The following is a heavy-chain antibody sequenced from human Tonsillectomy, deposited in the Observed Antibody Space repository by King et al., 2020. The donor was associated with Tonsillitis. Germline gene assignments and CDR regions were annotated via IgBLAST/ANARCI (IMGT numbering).Heavy chain of an antibody. Sequence: VQLVESGGGLVQPGGSLRLSCAASGLTFSSYAMSWARQAPGKGLGWVSPISGVGGSKYYADSVKGRFTISRDNSKNTLYLQMNSLRAEDTAVYYCAKESSSDVCDYWGQGTLVTVSS. V-gene: IGHV3-23*04. CDR2: ISGVGGSK. CDR1: GLTFSSYA. CDR3: AKESSSDVCDY. D-gene: IGHD2-15*01. J-gene: IGHJ4*02.